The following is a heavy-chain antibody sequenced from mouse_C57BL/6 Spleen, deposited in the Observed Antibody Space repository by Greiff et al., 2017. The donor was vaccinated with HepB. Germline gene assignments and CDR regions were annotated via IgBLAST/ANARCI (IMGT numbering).Heavy chain of an antibody. D-gene: IGHD2-5*01. Sequence: QVQLQQPGAELVKPGASVKLSCKASGYTFTSYWMQWVKQRPGQGLEWIGEIDPSDSYTNYNQKFKGKATLTVDTSSSTAYMQRSSLTSEDSAVYYCARGGYYSNYFDYWGQGTTLTVSS. CDR3: ARGGYYSNYFDY. V-gene: IGHV1-50*01. CDR2: IDPSDSYT. J-gene: IGHJ2*01. CDR1: GYTFTSYW.